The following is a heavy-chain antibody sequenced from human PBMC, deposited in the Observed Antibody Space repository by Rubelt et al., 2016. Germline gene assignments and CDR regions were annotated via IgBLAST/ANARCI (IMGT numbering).Heavy chain of an antibody. J-gene: IGHJ4*02. D-gene: IGHD2-21*01. CDR3: ARYPPQQLGEFDY. CDR1: GYTFTSYG. V-gene: IGHV1-18*01. CDR2: ISAYNGNT. Sequence: QVQLVQSGAEVKKPGASVKVSCKASGYTFTSYGISWVRQAPGQGLEWMGWISAYNGNTNYAQKLQGRVTMTTDTSTGTAYMELGSLGSDETAVYDWARYPPQQLGEFDYWGQGTLVTVSS.